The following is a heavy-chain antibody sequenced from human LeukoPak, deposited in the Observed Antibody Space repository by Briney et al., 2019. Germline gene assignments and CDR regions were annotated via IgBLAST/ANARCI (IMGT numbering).Heavy chain of an antibody. CDR3: AAQWGGSITMVRGSSSPRAPLDV. CDR1: GGSISSYH. J-gene: IGHJ6*04. D-gene: IGHD3-10*01. V-gene: IGHV4-59*01. CDR2: IYYSGST. Sequence: SETLSLTCTVSGGSISSYHWSWIRQPPGKGLEWIGYIYYSGSTNYNPSLKSRVTISVDTSKNQFSLKLSSVTAADTAVYYCAAQWGGSITMVRGSSSPRAPLDVWGKGTTVTVSS.